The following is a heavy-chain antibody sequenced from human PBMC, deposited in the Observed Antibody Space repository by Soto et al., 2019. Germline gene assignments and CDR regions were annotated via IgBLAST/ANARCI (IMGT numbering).Heavy chain of an antibody. V-gene: IGHV3-48*03. CDR2: ISSSGETV. J-gene: IGHJ6*02. Sequence: EVQFLESGGGVVQPGGSLRLSCEVSGFTFSSYEMYWVRQAPGKGLEWVAYISSSGETVYYAGSVQGRFTISRDNAKNSQYLQVSSLGAEDPAVYYCAREGFYAMDVWGQGTTVTVSS. CDR1: GFTFSSYE. CDR3: AREGFYAMDV. D-gene: IGHD2-2*01.